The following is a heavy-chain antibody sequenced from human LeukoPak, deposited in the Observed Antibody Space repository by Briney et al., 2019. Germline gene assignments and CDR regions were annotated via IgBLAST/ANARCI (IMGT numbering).Heavy chain of an antibody. CDR1: GFTFSSYW. D-gene: IGHD2-15*01. V-gene: IGHV3-74*01. CDR3: VSSYCSGGSCYSASGS. CDR2: INSDGSST. Sequence: PGGSLRLSCAASGFTFSSYWTHWVRQAPGKGLVWVSRINSDGSSTSYADSVKGRFTISRDNAKNTLYLQMNSLRVEDTAVYYCVSSYCSGGSCYSASGSWGQGTLVTVSS. J-gene: IGHJ5*02.